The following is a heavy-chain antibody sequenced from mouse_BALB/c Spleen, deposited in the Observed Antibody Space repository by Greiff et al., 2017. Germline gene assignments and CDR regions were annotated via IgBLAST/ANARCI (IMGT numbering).Heavy chain of an antibody. CDR2: INPGSGGT. D-gene: IGHD1-1*01. J-gene: IGHJ4*01. CDR3: ARSTVGGYYAMDY. Sequence: QVQLKESGAELVRPGTSVKVSCKASGYAFTNYLIEWVKQRPGQGLEWIGVINPGSGGTNYNEKFKGKATLTADKSSSTAYMQLSSLTSDDSAVYFCARSTVGGYYAMDYWGQGTSGTVSS. CDR1: GYAFTNYL. V-gene: IGHV1-54*01.